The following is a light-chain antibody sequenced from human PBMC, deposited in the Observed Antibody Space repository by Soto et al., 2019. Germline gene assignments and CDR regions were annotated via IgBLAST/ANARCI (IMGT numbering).Light chain of an antibody. Sequence: EIVMTQSPATLSVSPGERATLSCRASQSVNIYLAWYQQKPGQAPRLLIFGASYRATGIPARFSGSGSGTEFNLTLSSLQSEDFAVYFLQQYDEWLPLTFGRGTKVEIK. CDR1: QSVNIY. CDR3: QQYDEWLPLT. V-gene: IGKV3D-15*01. CDR2: GAS. J-gene: IGKJ4*01.